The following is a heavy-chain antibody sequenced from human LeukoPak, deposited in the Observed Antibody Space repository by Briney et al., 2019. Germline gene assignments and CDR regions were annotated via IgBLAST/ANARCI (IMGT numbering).Heavy chain of an antibody. Sequence: SETLSLTCSVSGGSISSYYWSWIRQPPGKGLEWTGYIYYSGSTNYNPSLRSRVTISVDTSKNQFSLKLSSVAAADTAVYYCAREGFSSGSYRFDYWGQGTLVTVSS. J-gene: IGHJ4*02. CDR3: AREGFSSGSYRFDY. CDR2: IYYSGST. CDR1: GGSISSYY. V-gene: IGHV4-59*01. D-gene: IGHD3-10*01.